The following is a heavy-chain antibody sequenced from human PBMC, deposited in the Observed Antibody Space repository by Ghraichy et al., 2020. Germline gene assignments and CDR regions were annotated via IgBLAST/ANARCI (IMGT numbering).Heavy chain of an antibody. J-gene: IGHJ6*02. Sequence: SETLSLTCAVYGGSFSGYYWSWIRQPPGKGLEWIGEINHSGSTNYNPSLKSRVTISVDTSKNQFSLKLSSVTAADTAVYYCARLRSRQTTVTTPYYYYYGMDVWGQGTTVTVSS. D-gene: IGHD4-17*01. CDR2: INHSGST. CDR1: GGSFSGYY. CDR3: ARLRSRQTTVTTPYYYYYGMDV. V-gene: IGHV4-34*01.